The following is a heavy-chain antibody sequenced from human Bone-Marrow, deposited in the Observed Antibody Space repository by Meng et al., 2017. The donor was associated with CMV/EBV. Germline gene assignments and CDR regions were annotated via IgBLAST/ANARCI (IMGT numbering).Heavy chain of an antibody. V-gene: IGHV4-59*01. D-gene: IGHD7-27*01. CDR1: GGSISSYY. Sequence: GSLRLSCTVSGGSISSYYWSWIRQPPGKGLEWIGYIYYSGSTNYNPSLKSRVTISVDTSKNQFSLKLSSVTAADTAVYYCARAPSWGYFDYWGQGTLVTFSS. CDR2: IYYSGST. J-gene: IGHJ4*02. CDR3: ARAPSWGYFDY.